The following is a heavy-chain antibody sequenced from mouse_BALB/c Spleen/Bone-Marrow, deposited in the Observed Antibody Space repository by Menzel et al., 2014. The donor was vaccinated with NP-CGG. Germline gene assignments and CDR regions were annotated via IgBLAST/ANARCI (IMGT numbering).Heavy chain of an antibody. CDR2: IYPGDGDT. CDR3: ARTGNLAWLAY. D-gene: IGHD2-1*01. J-gene: IGHJ3*01. CDR1: GYAFSSYW. V-gene: IGHV1-80*01. Sequence: QVQLQQSGAELVRPGSSVKISCKASGYAFSSYWMNWVKQWPGQGLEWIGQIYPGDGDTNYNGKFKGKATLTADKSSSTPYMQLSSLTSEDSAVYFCARTGNLAWLAYWGQGTLVTLSA.